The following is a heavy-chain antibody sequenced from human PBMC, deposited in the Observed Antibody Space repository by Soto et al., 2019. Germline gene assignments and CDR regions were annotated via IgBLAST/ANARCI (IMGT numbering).Heavy chain of an antibody. D-gene: IGHD3-22*01. Sequence: GGSLRLSCAASGFTFSSYSMNWVRQAPGKGLEWVSYISSSSSTIYYADSVKGRFTISRDNAKNSLYLQMNSLRDEDTALYYCASLYYYDSSGYRDAFDIWGQGTMVTVSS. CDR2: ISSSSSTI. CDR1: GFTFSSYS. CDR3: ASLYYYDSSGYRDAFDI. V-gene: IGHV3-48*02. J-gene: IGHJ3*02.